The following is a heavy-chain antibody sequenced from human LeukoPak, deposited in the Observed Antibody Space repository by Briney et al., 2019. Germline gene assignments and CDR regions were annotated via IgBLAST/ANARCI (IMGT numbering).Heavy chain of an antibody. CDR1: GFTFDDYA. D-gene: IGHD6-13*01. J-gene: IGHJ5*02. CDR2: ISWNSGSI. CDR3: AKDISPYSSSWHSNWFDP. V-gene: IGHV3-9*01. Sequence: PGGSLRFSCAASGFTFDDYAMHWVRQAPGKGLEWVSGISWNSGSIGYADSVKGRFTISRDNAKNSLYLQMNSLRAEDTALYYCAKDISPYSSSWHSNWFDPWGQGTLVTVSS.